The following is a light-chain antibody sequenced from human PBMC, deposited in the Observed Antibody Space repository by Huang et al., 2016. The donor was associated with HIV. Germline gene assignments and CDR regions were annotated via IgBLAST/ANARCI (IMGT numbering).Light chain of an antibody. V-gene: IGKV1-39*01. Sequence: DIQMTQSPPSLSVSVGDRVTFTCRANQTISKYLNWYQTKPGRAPKLRCYTASTLESGVPSRFRGSGAGSRFTLNITNLQPEDFATDYFQQSFSVPRTFG. CDR1: QTISKY. CDR3: QQSFSVPRT. CDR2: TAS. J-gene: IGKJ1*01.